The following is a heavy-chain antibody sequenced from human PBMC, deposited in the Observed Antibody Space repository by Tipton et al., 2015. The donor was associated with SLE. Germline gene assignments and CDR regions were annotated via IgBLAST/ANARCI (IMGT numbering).Heavy chain of an antibody. D-gene: IGHD6-6*01. CDR1: GGSISSSSYY. V-gene: IGHV4-39*07. CDR3: ARELQQLVAFDI. Sequence: TLSLTCTVSGGSISSSSYYWGWICQPPGKGLEWIGSIYYSGSTYYNPSLKSRVTISVDTSKNQFSLKLSSVTAADTAVYYCARELQQLVAFDIWGQGTMVTVSS. CDR2: IYYSGST. J-gene: IGHJ3*02.